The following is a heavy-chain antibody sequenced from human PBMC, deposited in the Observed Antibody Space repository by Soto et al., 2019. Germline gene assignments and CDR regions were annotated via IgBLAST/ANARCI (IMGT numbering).Heavy chain of an antibody. Sequence: GGSLRLSCAASGFTFSSYWMSWVRQAPGKGLEWVANIKQDGSEKYYVDSVKGRFTISRDNAKNSLYLQMNSLRAEDTAVYYCARVIGYCSGGSCYSNWFDPWGQGTLVTVSS. CDR3: ARVIGYCSGGSCYSNWFDP. J-gene: IGHJ5*02. CDR2: IKQDGSEK. CDR1: GFTFSSYW. V-gene: IGHV3-7*03. D-gene: IGHD2-15*01.